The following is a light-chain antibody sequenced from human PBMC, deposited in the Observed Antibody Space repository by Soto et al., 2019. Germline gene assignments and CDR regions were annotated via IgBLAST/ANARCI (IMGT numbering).Light chain of an antibody. V-gene: IGLV1-51*01. J-gene: IGLJ1*01. CDR1: STNIGDNY. CDR3: SSYTANNTRL. Sequence: QSVLTQPPSVSAAPGQRVIISCSGSSTNIGDNYVSWYQHLPGTAPKLVVYDNDRRPSELPGRFSGSKSGNTASLTISGLQAEDEADYYCSSYTANNTRLFGTGTKVTVL. CDR2: DND.